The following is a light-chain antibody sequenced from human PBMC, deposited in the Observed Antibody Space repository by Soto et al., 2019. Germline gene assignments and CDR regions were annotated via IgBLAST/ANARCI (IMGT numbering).Light chain of an antibody. Sequence: DIQLTQSPSSLSASVGDRVTVTCQASQDISDDLNWYQQKAGKAPKVLIYDTSNLKTGVPSRFSGSGSGTHFNFTISSLQPEDVATYYCQQYDHIRWTFGQGTKVEI. CDR1: QDISDD. V-gene: IGKV1-33*01. CDR3: QQYDHIRWT. CDR2: DTS. J-gene: IGKJ1*01.